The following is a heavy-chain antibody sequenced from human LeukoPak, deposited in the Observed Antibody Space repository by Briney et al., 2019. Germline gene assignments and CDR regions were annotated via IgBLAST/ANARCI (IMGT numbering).Heavy chain of an antibody. CDR1: GGPISNYY. J-gene: IGHJ4*02. Sequence: PSETLSLTCTVSGGPISNYYWSWIRQPPGKGLEWIGYIYYSGSTKNNPSLKSRVTISVDTFKNQLSLKLSSVSAADTAVYYCARYDRSGYSLELWGQGTLVTVSS. V-gene: IGHV4-59*01. CDR3: ARYDRSGYSLEL. CDR2: IYYSGST. D-gene: IGHD3-22*01.